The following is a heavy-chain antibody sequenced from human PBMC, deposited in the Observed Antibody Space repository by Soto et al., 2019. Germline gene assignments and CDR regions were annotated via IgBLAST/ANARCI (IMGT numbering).Heavy chain of an antibody. V-gene: IGHV4-34*01. CDR3: ARAPKVSGSSQTRPDF. D-gene: IGHD6-6*01. J-gene: IGHJ4*02. CDR1: SGSFSGYY. Sequence: SETLSLTCSIYSGSFSGYYWSWIRQPPGKGLEWIGEISQSGNTNYSPSLKSRVSISIDTSKKQSSLNLASVSAADTAVYYCARAPKVSGSSQTRPDFWGQGTLVTSPQ. CDR2: ISQSGNT.